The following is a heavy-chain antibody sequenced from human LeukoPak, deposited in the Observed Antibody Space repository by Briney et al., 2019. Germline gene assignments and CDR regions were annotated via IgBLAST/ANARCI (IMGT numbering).Heavy chain of an antibody. CDR3: TRAIVAVPGYFDYFDF. J-gene: IGHJ4*02. Sequence: GGALRLSYTASGFSFSKHYMRGIRQAPGKGLEGVAKINEDGSNKWHLGSVKGRFRVAKDNARNSLYQQMNSLRVEDTAVYYCTRAIVAVPGYFDYFDFWGQGVLVTVSS. CDR1: GFSFSKHY. CDR2: INEDGSNK. V-gene: IGHV3-7*01. D-gene: IGHD6-19*01.